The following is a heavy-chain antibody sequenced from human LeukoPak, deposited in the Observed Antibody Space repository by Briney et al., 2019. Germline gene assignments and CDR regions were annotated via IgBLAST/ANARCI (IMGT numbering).Heavy chain of an antibody. CDR3: ARDRGPRTGSMVREAYDN. D-gene: IGHD3-10*01. CDR2: INPDGSST. V-gene: IGHV3-74*01. Sequence: PGGSLRLSCAASGFTFSRYWMHWVRQVPGKGLMWVSRINPDGSSTSYADSVKGRFTISRDNAKNTLYLQMNSLRAEDTAVYYCARDRGPRTGSMVREAYDNWGQGTLVTVSS. CDR1: GFTFSRYW. J-gene: IGHJ4*02.